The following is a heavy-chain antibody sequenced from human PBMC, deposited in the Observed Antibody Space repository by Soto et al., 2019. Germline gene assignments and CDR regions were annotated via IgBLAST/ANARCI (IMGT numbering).Heavy chain of an antibody. CDR3: ARYYYDSSGYYPL. V-gene: IGHV3-33*01. Sequence: QVQLVESGGGVVQPGRSLRLSCAASGFTFSSYGMHWVRQAPGKGLEWVAVIWSDGSNKYYADSVKGRFTISRGNSKNTLYLQMNSLRAEDTAVYYCARYYYDSSGYYPLWGQGTLVTVSS. CDR1: GFTFSSYG. D-gene: IGHD3-22*01. CDR2: IWSDGSNK. J-gene: IGHJ4*02.